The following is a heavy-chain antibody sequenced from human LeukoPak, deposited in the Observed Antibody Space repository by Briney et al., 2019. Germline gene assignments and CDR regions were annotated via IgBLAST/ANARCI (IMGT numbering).Heavy chain of an antibody. CDR3: AKVGIRVSLIVVVFTTADDWYFDL. J-gene: IGHJ2*01. D-gene: IGHD3-22*01. CDR1: GFTFSNYA. CDR2: ISGSGGST. Sequence: GGSLRVSCAASGFTFSNYAMSWVRQAPGKGLEWVSGISGSGGSTYDADSVKGRLTISRDNSKNTLYLQMDSLRAEDTAVYYCAKVGIRVSLIVVVFTTADDWYFDLWGRGTLVTVSS. V-gene: IGHV3-23*01.